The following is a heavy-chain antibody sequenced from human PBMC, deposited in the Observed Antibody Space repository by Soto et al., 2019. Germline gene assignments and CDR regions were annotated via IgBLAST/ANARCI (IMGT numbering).Heavy chain of an antibody. V-gene: IGHV1-69*01. CDR1: GGTFSSYA. D-gene: IGHD6-19*01. CDR3: ARDSHTYSSGESHGMDV. Sequence: QVQLVQPGAEVKKPGSSVKVSCKASGGTFSSYAISWVRQAPGQGLEWMGGIIPIFGTANYAQKFQGRVTITADESTSTAYMELSSLRSEDTAVYYCARDSHTYSSGESHGMDVWGQGTTVTVSS. J-gene: IGHJ6*02. CDR2: IIPIFGTA.